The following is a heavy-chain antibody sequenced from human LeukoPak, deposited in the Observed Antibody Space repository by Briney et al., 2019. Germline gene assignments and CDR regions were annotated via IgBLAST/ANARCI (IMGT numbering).Heavy chain of an antibody. D-gene: IGHD6-13*01. V-gene: IGHV4-39*01. CDR3: ARLFSSSWYRGAFDL. CDR1: GGSISSGDYY. CDR2: IYYSGNT. J-gene: IGHJ3*01. Sequence: PSQTLSLTCTVSGGSISSGDYYWSWIRQPPGKGLEWIGSIYYSGNTYYNPSLKSRVTISVDTSKNQFSLKLSSVTAADTAVYYCARLFSSSWYRGAFDLWGQGTMVTVSS.